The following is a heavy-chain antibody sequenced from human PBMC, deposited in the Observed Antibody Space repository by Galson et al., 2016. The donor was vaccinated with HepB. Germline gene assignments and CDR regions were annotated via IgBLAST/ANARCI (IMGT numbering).Heavy chain of an antibody. J-gene: IGHJ4*02. D-gene: IGHD3-22*01. Sequence: SLRLSCAVSGLTFISYNMNWVRQAPGKGLEWVAVASSDGSRKYYADSVKGRFTISRDNSKNTLYLQMNSLRTEDTAVYYCARDQNYYDSNEFDHWGQGTLFIVSS. CDR1: GLTFISYN. CDR3: ARDQNYYDSNEFDH. V-gene: IGHV3-30-3*01. CDR2: ASSDGSRK.